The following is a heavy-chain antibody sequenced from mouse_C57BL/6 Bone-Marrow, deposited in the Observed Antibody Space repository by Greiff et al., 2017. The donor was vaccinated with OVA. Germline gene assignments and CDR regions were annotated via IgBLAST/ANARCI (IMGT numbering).Heavy chain of an antibody. CDR2: IWSGGST. D-gene: IGHD2-1*01. CDR3: ARDPIYYGNSYYAMDY. V-gene: IGHV2-2*01. CDR1: GFSLTSYG. Sequence: QVQLKESGPGLVQPSQSLSITCTVSGFSLTSYGVHWVRQSPGKGLEWLGVIWSGGSTDYNAAFISRLSISKDNSKSQVFFKMNSLQADDTAIYYCARDPIYYGNSYYAMDYWGQGTSVTVSS. J-gene: IGHJ4*01.